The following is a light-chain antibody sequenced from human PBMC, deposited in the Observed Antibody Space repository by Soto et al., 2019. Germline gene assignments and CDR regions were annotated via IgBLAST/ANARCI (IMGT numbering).Light chain of an antibody. CDR1: QSVSNNY. Sequence: EIVLTQSPGTLSLSPGERATLSCRASQSVSNNYLAWYQQKPGQAPRLLIYGASNRATGIPDRFSGSGSGTDFPLTISRLEHEDFAVYYCQQYDDSPITFGQGTRLEIK. CDR2: GAS. V-gene: IGKV3-20*01. CDR3: QQYDDSPIT. J-gene: IGKJ5*01.